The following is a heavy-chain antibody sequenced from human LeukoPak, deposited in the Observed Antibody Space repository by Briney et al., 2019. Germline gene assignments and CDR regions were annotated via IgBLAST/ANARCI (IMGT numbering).Heavy chain of an antibody. CDR1: GFTVTNDW. V-gene: IGHV3-15*01. D-gene: IGHD2-8*02. Sequence: PGGSLRLSCAASGFTVTNDWMSWVSQAPGTGLEWVGRIKSENDGGTTGFATPMKGRFAMSRDESKNTLYLQMNSLKIEDTAVYYCVAYGGYWGQGTLVTVSS. CDR3: VAYGGY. J-gene: IGHJ4*02. CDR2: IKSENDGGTT.